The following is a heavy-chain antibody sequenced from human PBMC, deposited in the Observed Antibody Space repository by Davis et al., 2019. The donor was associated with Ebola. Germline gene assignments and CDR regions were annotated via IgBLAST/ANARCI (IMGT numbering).Heavy chain of an antibody. J-gene: IGHJ4*02. CDR1: GYTFTDYY. CDR3: ARGNSGSPEGLDY. Sequence: AASVKVSCKASGYTFTDYYMHWVRQAPGQRLEWMGRINPNSGGTNYAQKFQGRVTMTRDTSISTVFMDLSGLTSDDTAVYYCARGNSGSPEGLDYWGQGSLVTVSS. D-gene: IGHD1-26*01. V-gene: IGHV1-2*06. CDR2: INPNSGGT.